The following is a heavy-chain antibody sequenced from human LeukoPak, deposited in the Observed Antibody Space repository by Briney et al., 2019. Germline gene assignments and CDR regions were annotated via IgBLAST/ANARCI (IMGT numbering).Heavy chain of an antibody. Sequence: PGGSLRLSCAASGFTLSSYEMNWVRQAPGKGLEWVSYISSLGSTIYNADSVKGRFTISRDNAKISLYLQMNSLRAEDTAVYYCAGTGYDIIFDYWGQGTRVTVSS. J-gene: IGHJ4*02. D-gene: IGHD3-9*01. CDR2: ISSLGSTI. CDR3: AGTGYDIIFDY. CDR1: GFTLSSYE. V-gene: IGHV3-48*03.